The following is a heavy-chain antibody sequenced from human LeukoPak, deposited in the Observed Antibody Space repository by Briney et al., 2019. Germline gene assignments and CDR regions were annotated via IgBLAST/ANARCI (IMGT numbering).Heavy chain of an antibody. J-gene: IGHJ4*02. CDR3: ARDAGSGSLFDY. V-gene: IGHV3-7*05. D-gene: IGHD3-10*01. Sequence: GGSLRPSCAASGFTFSTYWMSWVRQAPGKGLEWVANIKKDGSEKYYVDSVKGRFTISRDNAKNSLYLQMNSLRAEDTAMYYCARDAGSGSLFDYWGQGTLVTVSS. CDR1: GFTFSTYW. CDR2: IKKDGSEK.